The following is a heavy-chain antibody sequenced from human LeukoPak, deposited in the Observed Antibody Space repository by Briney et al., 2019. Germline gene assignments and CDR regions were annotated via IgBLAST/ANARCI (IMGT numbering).Heavy chain of an antibody. V-gene: IGHV1-24*01. J-gene: IGHJ6*02. CDR3: ATDHLRVGVVPAANSHYYYGMDV. D-gene: IGHD2-2*01. CDR1: GYTLTELS. Sequence: ASVKVSCKVSGYTLTELSMHWVRQAPGKGLEWMGGFDPEDGETIYAQKFQGRVTMTEDTSTDTAHMELSSLRSEDMAVYYCATDHLRVGVVPAANSHYYYGMDVWGQGTTVTVSS. CDR2: FDPEDGET.